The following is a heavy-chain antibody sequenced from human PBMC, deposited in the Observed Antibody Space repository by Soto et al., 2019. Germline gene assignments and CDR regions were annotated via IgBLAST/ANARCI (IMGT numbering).Heavy chain of an antibody. CDR3: ARGAGLGYCSGGSCYYFDY. J-gene: IGHJ4*02. CDR1: GGSISSGGYY. CDR2: IYYSGST. Sequence: QVQLQESGPGLVKPSQTLSLTCTVSGGSISSGGYYWSWIRQHPGKGLEWVGYIYYSGSTYYNPSHKSRVTISVDTPKNQFSLKLSSVTAADTAVYYCARGAGLGYCSGGSCYYFDYWGQGTLVTVSS. V-gene: IGHV4-31*03. D-gene: IGHD2-15*01.